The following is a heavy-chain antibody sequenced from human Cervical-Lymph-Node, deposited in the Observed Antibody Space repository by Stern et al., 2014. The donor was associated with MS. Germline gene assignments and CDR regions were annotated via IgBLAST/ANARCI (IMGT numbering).Heavy chain of an antibody. CDR2: ITSRSTTI. CDR1: GFNFSSYS. Sequence: EVQLVESGGGLVQPGGSLRLSCATSGFNFSSYSMHWVRQAPGKGLEWLSYITSRSTTIYYADSVTGRFTVSRDNAKNSLFLQMNSLRDEDTAVYYCARGNCDSWGQGTLVTVSS. CDR3: ARGNCDS. V-gene: IGHV3-48*02. J-gene: IGHJ4*02. D-gene: IGHD2/OR15-2a*01.